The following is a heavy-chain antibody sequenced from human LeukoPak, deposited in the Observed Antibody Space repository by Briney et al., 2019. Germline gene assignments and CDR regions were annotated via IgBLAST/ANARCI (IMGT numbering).Heavy chain of an antibody. J-gene: IGHJ4*02. Sequence: SVKVSCKASGGTFSSYAISWVRQAPGQGLEWMGGIIPIFGTANYAQKFQGRVTITADESTSTAYMEVSSLRSEDTAVYYCAGGRPRGYCSGGSCYHNFDYWGQGTLVTVSS. CDR2: IIPIFGTA. V-gene: IGHV1-69*13. CDR3: AGGRPRGYCSGGSCYHNFDY. CDR1: GGTFSSYA. D-gene: IGHD2-15*01.